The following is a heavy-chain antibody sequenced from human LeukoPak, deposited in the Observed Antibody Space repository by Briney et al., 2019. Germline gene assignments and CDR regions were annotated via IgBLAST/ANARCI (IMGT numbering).Heavy chain of an antibody. V-gene: IGHV3-23*01. D-gene: IGHD5-24*01. J-gene: IGHJ4*02. CDR1: GFTFSSYA. CDR2: ISGSGGST. Sequence: GGSLRLSCAASGFTFSSYAMSWVRQAPGKGLEWVSAISGSGGSTYYADSVKGRFTISRDNAKNSLYLQMNSLRAEDTAVYYCARDRDRSFDYWGQGTLVTVSS. CDR3: ARDRDRSFDY.